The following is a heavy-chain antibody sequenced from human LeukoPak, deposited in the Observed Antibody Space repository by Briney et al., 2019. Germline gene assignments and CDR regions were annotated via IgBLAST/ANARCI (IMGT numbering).Heavy chain of an antibody. CDR3: ARALADILTGQSNYGMDV. CDR2: ISRNGGST. D-gene: IGHD3-9*01. V-gene: IGHV3-20*04. CDR1: GFTFDDYA. J-gene: IGHJ6*02. Sequence: GGSLRLSCAASGFTFDDYAMSWVRQGPGKGLEWVSGISRNGGSTGYADSVKGRFTISRENAKNSLYLQMNSLRAGDTAVYYCARALADILTGQSNYGMDVWGQGTTVTVSS.